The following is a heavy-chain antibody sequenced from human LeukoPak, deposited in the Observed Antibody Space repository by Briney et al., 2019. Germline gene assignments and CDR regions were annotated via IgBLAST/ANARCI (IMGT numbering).Heavy chain of an antibody. CDR3: AKESRDYYDSSGADY. CDR2: ISGSGVST. CDR1: GFTFSSYA. J-gene: IGHJ4*02. Sequence: PGGSLRLSCAASGFTFSSYAMSWVRQAPGTGLEWVSAISGSGVSTYYADSVKGRFTISRDNSKNTLYLHINSLRAEDTAVYYCAKESRDYYDSSGADYWGQGTLVTVSS. V-gene: IGHV3-23*01. D-gene: IGHD3-22*01.